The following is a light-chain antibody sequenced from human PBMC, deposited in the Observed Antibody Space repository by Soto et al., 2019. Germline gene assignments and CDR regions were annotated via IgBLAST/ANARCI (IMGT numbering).Light chain of an antibody. CDR2: GVT. Sequence: QSALTQPPSASGSPGQSVTISCTGTSSDAGGYNYVSWYQQHPGKAPKLMIYGVTKRPSGVPDRFSGSKSGNTASLTVSGLQAEDEADYYCSSYAGSTWVFGGGTKLTVL. CDR1: SSDAGGYNY. CDR3: SSYAGSTWV. V-gene: IGLV2-8*01. J-gene: IGLJ3*02.